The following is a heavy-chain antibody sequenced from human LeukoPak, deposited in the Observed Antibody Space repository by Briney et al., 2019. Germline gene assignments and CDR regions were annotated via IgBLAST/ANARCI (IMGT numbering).Heavy chain of an antibody. J-gene: IGHJ5*02. CDR3: AKGGQDFDFWRFDL. V-gene: IGHV3-23*01. CDR2: ISDTGGRT. Sequence: GGSLRLSCTSSGFSFSDSAVSWVRHSPGEGLKWVSSISDTGGRTYYADSVKGRFTITRDNSRNTVNLQMNGLRADDTARYFCAKGGQDFDFWRFDLWGQGILVIVSS. CDR1: GFSFSDSA. D-gene: IGHD3-3*01.